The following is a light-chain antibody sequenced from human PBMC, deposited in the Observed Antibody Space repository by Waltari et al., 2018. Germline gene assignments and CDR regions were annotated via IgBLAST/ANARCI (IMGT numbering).Light chain of an antibody. CDR3: QSADSRGSYHWV. Sequence: YELTQPHSVSVSPGQTATIPCSGDVMPNQNAYWYQQKTGQAPGLVMKKDTERPSWFPEPFSGSSSGATVALTISGVQAEDEADYYCQSADSRGSYHWVFGGGTKLTVL. CDR1: VMPNQN. CDR2: KDT. J-gene: IGLJ3*02. V-gene: IGLV3-25*03.